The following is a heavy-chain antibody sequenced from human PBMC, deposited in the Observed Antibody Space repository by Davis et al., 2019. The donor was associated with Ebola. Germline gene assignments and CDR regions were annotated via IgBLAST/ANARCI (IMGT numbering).Heavy chain of an antibody. D-gene: IGHD3-10*01. CDR3: ARGKSGSYNWLDP. CDR2: INPNSGGT. V-gene: IGHV1-2*02. CDR1: GGTFSSYA. Sequence: ASVKVSCKASGGTFSSYAISWVRQAPGQGLEWMGWINPNSGGTNYAQKFQGSVTMTRDTSISTVYMDLSGLRSDDTAVYYCARGKSGSYNWLDPWGQGTLVTSSS. J-gene: IGHJ5*02.